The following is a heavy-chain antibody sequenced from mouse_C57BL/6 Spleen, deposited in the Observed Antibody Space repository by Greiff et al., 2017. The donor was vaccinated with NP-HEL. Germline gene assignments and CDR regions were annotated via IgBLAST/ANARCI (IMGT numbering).Heavy chain of an antibody. CDR3: ATEESYYGRRGYFDV. CDR1: GFTFTSYA. J-gene: IGHJ1*03. Sequence: DVQLVESGGGLVKPGGSLKLSCAASGFTFTSYAMSWVRQTPEKRLEWVATISDGGSCTYYPDNVKGRFTLSRDTAKNNLYLQMSHMKSEDTAMYYSATEESYYGRRGYFDVWGTGTTVTVSS. CDR2: ISDGGSCT. D-gene: IGHD1-1*01. V-gene: IGHV5-4*01.